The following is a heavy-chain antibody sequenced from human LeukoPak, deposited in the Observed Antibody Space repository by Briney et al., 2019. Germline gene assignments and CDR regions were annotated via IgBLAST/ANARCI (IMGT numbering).Heavy chain of an antibody. CDR1: GFTFDDYA. J-gene: IGHJ6*03. CDR3: AKGGPSGSQLLLSYYYYYMDV. CDR2: ISWNSGSI. V-gene: IGHV3-9*03. D-gene: IGHD2-2*01. Sequence: GGSLRLSCAASGFTFDDYAMHWVRQAPGKGLEWVSGISWNSGSIGYADSVKGRFTISRDNAKNSLYLQMNSLRAEDMALYYCAKGGPSGSQLLLSYYYYYMDVWGKGTTVTVSS.